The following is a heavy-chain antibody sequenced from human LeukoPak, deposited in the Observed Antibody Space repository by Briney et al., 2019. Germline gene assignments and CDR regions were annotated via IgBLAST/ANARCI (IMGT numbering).Heavy chain of an antibody. D-gene: IGHD5-18*01. CDR2: IYYSGST. CDR1: GGSISSYY. CDR3: ARLGYSYGYYFDY. J-gene: IGHJ4*02. V-gene: IGHV4-59*08. Sequence: SETLSLTCTVSGGSISSYYWSWIREPPGKGLEWIGYIYYSGSTNYNPSLKSRVTISVDTPKNQFSLKLSSVTAADTAVYYCARLGYSYGYYFDYWGQGTLVTVSS.